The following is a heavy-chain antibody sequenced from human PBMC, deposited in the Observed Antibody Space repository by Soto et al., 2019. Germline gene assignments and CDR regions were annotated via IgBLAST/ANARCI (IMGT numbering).Heavy chain of an antibody. V-gene: IGHV1-8*01. CDR3: ASDMSTT. CDR2: MNPNSGHT. CDR1: GYTFTSHD. Sequence: QVQLVQSGAEVKKPGASVKVSCKASGYTFTSHDINWMRQTTGQGLEWMGWMNPNSGHTNYAQKFQGRVTMTRDTYISTAYMELTHLRSEDTAIYYGASDMSTTWGTGTLVTVSS. D-gene: IGHD3-16*01. J-gene: IGHJ5*02.